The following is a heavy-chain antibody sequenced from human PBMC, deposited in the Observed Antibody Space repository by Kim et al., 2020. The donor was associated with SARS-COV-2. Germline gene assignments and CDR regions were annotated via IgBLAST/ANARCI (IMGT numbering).Heavy chain of an antibody. CDR2: IYTSGST. J-gene: IGHJ3*02. CDR3: ARVLAARPSSIAAAIFDAFDI. CDR1: GGSISSYY. D-gene: IGHD6-6*01. V-gene: IGHV4-4*07. Sequence: SETLSLTCTVSGGSISSYYWSWIRQPAGKGLEWIGRIYTSGSTNYNPSLKSRVTMSVDTSKNQFSLKLSSVTAADTAVYYCARVLAARPSSIAAAIFDAFDIWGQGTMVTVSS.